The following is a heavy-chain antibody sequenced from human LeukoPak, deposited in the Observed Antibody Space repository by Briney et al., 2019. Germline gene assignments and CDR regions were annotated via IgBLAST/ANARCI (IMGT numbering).Heavy chain of an antibody. CDR1: GASISTGTYY. Sequence: SETLSLTCTVSGASISTGTYYWTWLRQPPGEGLEWIASIQSSGSTYYNLSLKSRFTISVDTSKNQFSLKLRSVTAADTDVYYCARGSPGSITDYWGQGALVTVSS. D-gene: IGHD3-3*01. CDR2: IQSSGST. CDR3: ARGSPGSITDY. V-gene: IGHV4-39*07. J-gene: IGHJ4*02.